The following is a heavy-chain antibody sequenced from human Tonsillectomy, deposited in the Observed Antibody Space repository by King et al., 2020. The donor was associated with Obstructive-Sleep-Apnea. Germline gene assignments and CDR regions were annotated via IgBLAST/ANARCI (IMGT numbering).Heavy chain of an antibody. V-gene: IGHV1-69*04. CDR3: ARGDYYDSSGSYNWFDP. D-gene: IGHD3-22*01. J-gene: IGHJ5*02. CDR1: GGTFSSYA. Sequence: VQLVQSGAEVKKPGSSVKVSCKASGGTFSSYAISWVRQAPGQGLEWMGRIIPILGIANYAQKFQGRVTITADKSTSTAYMELSSLRSEDTAVYYCARGDYYDSSGSYNWFDPWGQGTLVTVSS. CDR2: IIPILGIA.